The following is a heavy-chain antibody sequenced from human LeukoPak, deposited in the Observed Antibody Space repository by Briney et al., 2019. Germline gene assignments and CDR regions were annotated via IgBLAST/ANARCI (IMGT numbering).Heavy chain of an antibody. J-gene: IGHJ4*02. D-gene: IGHD2-2*01. CDR1: GYTFATFG. CDR3: ARGMPFDY. CDR2: ISAYSGNA. V-gene: IGHV1-18*01. Sequence: ASVKVSCKASGYTFATFGISWVRQAPGQGLEWMGWISAYSGNAKTAQNLQGRLSMATDTSTSTAYMELRSLRSDDTAVYYCARGMPFDYWGQGTLVTVSS.